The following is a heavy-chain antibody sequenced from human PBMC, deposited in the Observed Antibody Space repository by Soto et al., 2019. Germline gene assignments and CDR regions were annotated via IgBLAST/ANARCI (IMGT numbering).Heavy chain of an antibody. V-gene: IGHV4-61*08. CDR1: GGSISSGGYY. CDR2: IYYSGSA. J-gene: IGHJ4*02. CDR3: ARHAHSSGWHLDY. D-gene: IGHD6-19*01. Sequence: SETLSLTCTVSGGSISSGGYYWSWIRQPPGKGLEWIGYIYYSGSADYNPSLKSRVTISVDTSRNQFSLKLNSVTAADTAVYYCARHAHSSGWHLDYWGQGTLVTVSS.